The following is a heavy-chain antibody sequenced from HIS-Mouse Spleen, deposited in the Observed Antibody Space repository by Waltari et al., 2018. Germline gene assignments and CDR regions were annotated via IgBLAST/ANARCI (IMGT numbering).Heavy chain of an antibody. CDR3: AREIPYSSSWYDWYFDL. V-gene: IGHV4-39*07. D-gene: IGHD6-13*01. Sequence: QLQLQESGPGLVQPSESLSLTCTVSGGSISSSSYYWGRSRQPPGKGLEWIGSIYYSGRTYYNPSLKSRVTISVDTSKNQFSLKLSSVTAADTAVYYCAREIPYSSSWYDWYFDLWGHGTLVTVSS. J-gene: IGHJ2*01. CDR2: IYYSGRT. CDR1: GGSISSSSYY.